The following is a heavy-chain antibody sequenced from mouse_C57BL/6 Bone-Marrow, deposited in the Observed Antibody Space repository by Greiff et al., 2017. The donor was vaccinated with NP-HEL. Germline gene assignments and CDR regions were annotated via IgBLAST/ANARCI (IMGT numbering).Heavy chain of an antibody. D-gene: IGHD2-10*02. CDR3: ARGRYGNYKDAMDY. CDR1: GFSLTSYG. J-gene: IGHJ4*01. Sequence: QVHVKQSGPGLVQPSQSLSITCTVSGFSLTSYGVHWVRQSPGKGLEWLGVIWSGGSTDYNAAFISRLSISKDNSKSQVFFKMNSLQADDTAIYYCARGRYGNYKDAMDYWGQGTSVTVSS. V-gene: IGHV2-2*01. CDR2: IWSGGST.